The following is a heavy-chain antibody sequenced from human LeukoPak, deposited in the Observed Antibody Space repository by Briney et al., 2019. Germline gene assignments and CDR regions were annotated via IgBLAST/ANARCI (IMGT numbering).Heavy chain of an antibody. CDR1: GXTFDTYA. Sequence: QPGGSLRLSCAASGXTFDTYAMTWVRQAPGKGLEWVSSVPSSGGRTYYADSVKGRFTISRDNSKNTLYLQMNSLRAEDTAVYYCAKDRGGSSAWPAFDSWGQGTLVTVSS. V-gene: IGHV3-23*01. CDR2: VPSSGGRT. CDR3: AKDRGGSSAWPAFDS. J-gene: IGHJ4*02. D-gene: IGHD6-19*01.